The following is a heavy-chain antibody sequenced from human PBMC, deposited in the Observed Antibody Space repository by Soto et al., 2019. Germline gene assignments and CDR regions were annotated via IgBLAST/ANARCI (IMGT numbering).Heavy chain of an antibody. CDR3: ARDLVSGFDPGDY. Sequence: QVQLVQSGAEVKKPGSSVKVSCKTSGDIFSGYSISWVRQAPGQGLEWIGGIIPIFGTTNYAQGFHCRVTITADKSTSTVSIELYSLKSEDTAGYDCARDLVSGFDPGDYWGHGTLVTVSS. CDR1: GDIFSGYS. CDR2: IIPIFGTT. J-gene: IGHJ4*01. V-gene: IGHV1-69*14. D-gene: IGHD5-12*01.